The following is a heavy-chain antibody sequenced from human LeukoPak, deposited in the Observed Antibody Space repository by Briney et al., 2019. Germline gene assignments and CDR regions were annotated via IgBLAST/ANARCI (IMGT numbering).Heavy chain of an antibody. J-gene: IGHJ5*02. CDR1: GFTVSSNY. CDR2: VVGGGTT. CDR3: AKDLHYNDGRWEFDP. D-gene: IGHD5-24*01. Sequence: GGSLRLSCAASGFTVSSNYMSWVRQAPGKGLEWVSGVVGGGTTYYADSVKGRFTLSKDNSKKTVYLQMNSLRVEDTAIYYCAKDLHYNDGRWEFDPWGQGTLATVTS. V-gene: IGHV3-53*01.